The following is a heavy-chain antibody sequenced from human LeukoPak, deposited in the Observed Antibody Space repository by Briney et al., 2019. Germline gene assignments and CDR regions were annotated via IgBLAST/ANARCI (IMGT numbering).Heavy chain of an antibody. D-gene: IGHD4-17*01. J-gene: IGHJ1*01. Sequence: ASVKVSCKASGYTFTGYDMHWVRQAPGQGLEWMGWINPNSGGTNYAQKFQGRVTMTRDTSISTAYMELSRLRSDDTAVYYCARLTRLGYGDYVEYFQHWGQGTLVTVSS. CDR1: GYTFTGYD. V-gene: IGHV1-2*02. CDR3: ARLTRLGYGDYVEYFQH. CDR2: INPNSGGT.